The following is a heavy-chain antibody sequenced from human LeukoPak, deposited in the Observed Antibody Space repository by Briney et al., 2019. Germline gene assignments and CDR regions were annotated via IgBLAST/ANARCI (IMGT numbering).Heavy chain of an antibody. CDR3: ARTRYSSSWYPPLDY. Sequence: SETLSLTCTVSGGSISSSSYYWGWIRQPPGKGLEWIGSIYYSGSTCYNPSLKSRVTISVDTSKNQFSLKLSSVTAADTAVYYCARTRYSSSWYPPLDYWGQGTLVTVSS. CDR2: IYYSGST. J-gene: IGHJ4*02. V-gene: IGHV4-39*07. CDR1: GGSISSSSYY. D-gene: IGHD6-13*01.